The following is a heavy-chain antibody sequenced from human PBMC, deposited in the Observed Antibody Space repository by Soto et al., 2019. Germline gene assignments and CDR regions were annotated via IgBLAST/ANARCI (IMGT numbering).Heavy chain of an antibody. D-gene: IGHD2-2*01. J-gene: IGHJ5*02. CDR1: GYTFTMYD. CDR2: MIPNSGNT. V-gene: IGHV1-8*01. CDR3: ARLYCSSTSCYISPDNWFDP. Sequence: GASVKVSCKASGYTFTMYDINGVLQAALRGRDGMGWMIPNSGNTGYAQKFQGRVTMTRNTSISTAYMELSSLRSEDTAVYYCARLYCSSTSCYISPDNWFDPWGQGTLVTVSS.